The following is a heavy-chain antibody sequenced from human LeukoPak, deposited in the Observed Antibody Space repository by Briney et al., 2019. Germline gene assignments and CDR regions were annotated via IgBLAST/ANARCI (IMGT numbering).Heavy chain of an antibody. J-gene: IGHJ4*02. CDR1: GYSFTSHW. V-gene: IGHV5-10-1*01. CDR3: ARHLRAYSSSWYFDY. D-gene: IGHD6-13*01. CDR2: IAPSDSYT. Sequence: GESLQISCKASGYSFTSHWISWVRQMPGKGLEWVGRIAPSDSYTNYSPSFQGHVTISADKSINTAYLQWSSLKASDTAMYYCARHLRAYSSSWYFDYWGQGTLVTVSS.